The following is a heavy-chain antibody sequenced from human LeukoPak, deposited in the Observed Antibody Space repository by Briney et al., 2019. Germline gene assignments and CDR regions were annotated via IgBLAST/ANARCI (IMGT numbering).Heavy chain of an antibody. J-gene: IGHJ4*02. CDR2: ISSSGSTI. D-gene: IGHD4-11*01. CDR1: GGSISSHY. V-gene: IGHV3-11*04. CDR3: ASTPVTTLGLDY. Sequence: LSLTCTVSGGSISSHYWSWIRRPPGKGLEWVSYISSSGSTIYYAVSVKGRFTISRDNAKNSLYLQMNSLRAEDTAVYYCASTPVTTLGLDYWGQGTLVTVSS.